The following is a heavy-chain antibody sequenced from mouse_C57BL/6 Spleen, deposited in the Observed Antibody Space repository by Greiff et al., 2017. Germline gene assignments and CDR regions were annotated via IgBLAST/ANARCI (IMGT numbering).Heavy chain of an antibody. CDR2: ISSGSSTI. Sequence: EVKLVESGGGLVKPGGSLKLSCAASGFTFSDYGMHWVRQAPEKGLEWVAYISSGSSTIYYADTVKGRFTISRDNAKNTLFLQMTSLRSEDTAMYYCARAGGSSPYYAMDYWGQGTSVTVSS. D-gene: IGHD1-1*01. CDR1: GFTFSDYG. J-gene: IGHJ4*01. V-gene: IGHV5-17*01. CDR3: ARAGGSSPYYAMDY.